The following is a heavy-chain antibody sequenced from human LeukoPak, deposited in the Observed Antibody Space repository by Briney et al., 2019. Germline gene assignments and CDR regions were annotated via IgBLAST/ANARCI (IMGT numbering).Heavy chain of an antibody. CDR1: GYRYSDYW. CDR2: IYGGDSET. Sequence: GESLKISCKGSGYRYSDYWIGWVRQMPGKGLEWMGIIYGGDSETRYSPSLQGQVTISADKSINTAYLQWSSLKTSDTAMYKFAXXTXXSXXXXGAYWGXGTLVTVSS. CDR3: AXXTXXSXXXXGAY. D-gene: IGHD3-10*01. J-gene: IGHJ4*02. V-gene: IGHV5-51*01.